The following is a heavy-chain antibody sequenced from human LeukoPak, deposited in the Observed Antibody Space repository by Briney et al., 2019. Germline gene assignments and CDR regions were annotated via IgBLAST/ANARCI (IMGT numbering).Heavy chain of an antibody. CDR1: GGSISSGDYY. D-gene: IGHD6-13*01. CDR3: ARNRPSEALVLAFDI. Sequence: SETLSLTCTVSGGSISSGDYYWSWIRQPPGKGLEWIGYIYYSGSTYYNPSLKSRVTISVDTSKNQFSLKPSSVTAADTAVYYCARNRPSEALVLAFDIWGQGTMVPVSS. CDR2: IYYSGST. V-gene: IGHV4-30-4*01. J-gene: IGHJ3*02.